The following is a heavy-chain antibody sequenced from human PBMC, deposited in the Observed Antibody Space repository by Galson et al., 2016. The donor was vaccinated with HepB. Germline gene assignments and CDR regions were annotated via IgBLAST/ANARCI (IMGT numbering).Heavy chain of an antibody. V-gene: IGHV3-21*01. CDR3: ARDLSCSGRATLCYSPYWYFVL. J-gene: IGHJ2*01. D-gene: IGHD2-8*01. Sequence: SLRLSCAASGFGFSNYSMNWVRQAPGKGLEWVSSVTSSSSYLYYADSVKGRFTVSRDNAKNSLYLQMNSLRAEDTAVYYCARDLSCSGRATLCYSPYWYFVLWGRGTLVTVSS. CDR1: GFGFSNYS. CDR2: VTSSSSYL.